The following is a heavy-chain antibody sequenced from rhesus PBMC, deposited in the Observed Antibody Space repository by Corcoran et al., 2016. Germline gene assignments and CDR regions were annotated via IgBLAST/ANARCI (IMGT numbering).Heavy chain of an antibody. CDR2: ISSDGSKK. CDR3: TRFDY. V-gene: IGHV3-54*02. Sequence: EVQVVESGGGLVQPGGSLRLSCAASGFTFTTYGFPGVREAPGKGLEGGAVISSDGSKKNYADSVEDRCTISRDNSKNMVYLQMNNLKLEDMAVYYCTRFDYWGQGVLVTVAS. CDR1: GFTFTTYG. J-gene: IGHJ4*01.